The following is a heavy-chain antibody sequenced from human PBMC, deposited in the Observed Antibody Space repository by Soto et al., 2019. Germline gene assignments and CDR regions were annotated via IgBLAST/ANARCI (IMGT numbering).Heavy chain of an antibody. V-gene: IGHV3-7*01. D-gene: IGHD3-3*01. J-gene: IGHJ4*02. Sequence: EVQLVQSGGGLVQPGGSLRLSCGASGFTFTIYWMTWVRQAPGKGLEWVANINQDGSDKDYVDSVKGRFTISRDNAKNSLYLQMNSLRADDTAMYYCASSRSVTDFDWGQGTLFTVSS. CDR3: ASSRSVTDFD. CDR1: GFTFTIYW. CDR2: INQDGSDK.